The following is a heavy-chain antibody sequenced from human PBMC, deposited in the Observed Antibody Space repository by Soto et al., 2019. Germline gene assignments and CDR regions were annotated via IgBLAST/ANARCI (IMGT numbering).Heavy chain of an antibody. CDR2: ISAYNGNT. J-gene: IGHJ4*02. CDR1: GYTFTSYG. CDR3: ARDYHLAAAGYYFDY. D-gene: IGHD6-13*01. Sequence: QVQLVQSGAEVKEPGASVKVSCKASGYTFTSYGISWGRQAPGQVLEWMGWISAYNGNTNYAQRLQGRVTMTIDTSTRQAYMELRSLRSDDTAVYYCARDYHLAAAGYYFDYWGQGTLVTVSS. V-gene: IGHV1-18*01.